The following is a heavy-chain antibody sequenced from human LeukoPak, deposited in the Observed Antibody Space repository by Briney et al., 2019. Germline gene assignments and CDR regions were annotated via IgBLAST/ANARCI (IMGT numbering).Heavy chain of an antibody. Sequence: ASVKVSCKASGYTFTGYYMHWVRQAPGQGLEWMGWINPNSGGTNYAQKFQGRVTMTRDTSISTAYMELIRLRSDDTAVYYCASAIGAGSYYMDVWGKGTTVTVSS. D-gene: IGHD2-2*02. CDR1: GYTFTGYY. CDR2: INPNSGGT. CDR3: ASAIGAGSYYMDV. J-gene: IGHJ6*03. V-gene: IGHV1-2*02.